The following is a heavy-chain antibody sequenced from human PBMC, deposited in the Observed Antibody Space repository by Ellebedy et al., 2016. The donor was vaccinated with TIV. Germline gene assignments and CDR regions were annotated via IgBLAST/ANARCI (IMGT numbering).Heavy chain of an antibody. CDR3: ARDPGGDCCVPYYYYGMDV. J-gene: IGHJ6*02. CDR2: ISYDGSNK. CDR1: GFTFSSYA. Sequence: GGSLRLXXAASGFTFSSYAMHWVRQAPGKGLEWVAVISYDGSNKYYADSVKGRFTISRDNSKNTLYLQMNSLRAEDTAVYYCARDPGGDCCVPYYYYGMDVWGQGTTVTVSS. V-gene: IGHV3-30-3*01. D-gene: IGHD2-21*02.